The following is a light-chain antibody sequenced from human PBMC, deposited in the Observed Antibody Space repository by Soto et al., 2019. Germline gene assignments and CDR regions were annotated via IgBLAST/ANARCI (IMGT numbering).Light chain of an antibody. V-gene: IGLV2-23*01. CDR3: CSYAGSSTPYV. Sequence: QSALTQPASVSGSPGQSITISCTGTSSDVGSYNLLSWYQQHPGKAPKLMIYEGRKRPSGVSDRFSGSKSGNTASLTISGLQAEDEADYYCCSYAGSSTPYVFGTGTKLTVL. CDR2: EGR. CDR1: SSDVGSYNL. J-gene: IGLJ1*01.